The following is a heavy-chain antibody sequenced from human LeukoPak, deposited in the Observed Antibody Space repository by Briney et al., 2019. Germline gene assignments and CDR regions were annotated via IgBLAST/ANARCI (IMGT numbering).Heavy chain of an antibody. CDR1: GGSFSGYY. CDR3: ARGRAEGSGWYRPYYYVDV. J-gene: IGHJ6*03. V-gene: IGHV4-34*01. CDR2: INHSGST. D-gene: IGHD6-19*01. Sequence: SETLSLTCAVYGGSFSGYYWSWIRQPPGKGLEWIGEINHSGSTNYNPSLKSRVTISVDTSKNQFSLKLSSVTAADTAVYYCARGRAEGSGWYRPYYYVDVWGKGTTVTVSS.